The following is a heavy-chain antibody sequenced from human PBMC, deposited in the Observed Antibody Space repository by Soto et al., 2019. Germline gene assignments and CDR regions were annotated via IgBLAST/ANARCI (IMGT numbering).Heavy chain of an antibody. D-gene: IGHD1-26*01. CDR1: GGSISSSSYY. Sequence: QLQLQESGPGLVKPSETLSLTCTVSGGSISSSSYYWGWIRQPPGKGLEWIGTIYYSGSTYYNPSLKSRVPISVDTSKNQFSPKLSSVTAADTAVYYCARQGSGSYNAFDIWGQGTVVTVSS. CDR3: ARQGSGSYNAFDI. J-gene: IGHJ3*02. CDR2: IYYSGST. V-gene: IGHV4-39*01.